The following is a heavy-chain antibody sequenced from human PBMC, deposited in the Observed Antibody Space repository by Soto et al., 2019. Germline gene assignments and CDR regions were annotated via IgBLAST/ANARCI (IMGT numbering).Heavy chain of an antibody. J-gene: IGHJ4*02. CDR3: AKRSPDPYFDY. CDR1: GFTFSSYW. CDR2: INPDGSTT. Sequence: LRLSCAASGFTFSSYWMHWVRQAPGEGLMWVSRINPDGSTTSYADSVKGRFTISRDNAKNTLYLQMNSLRVEDTAVYYCAKRSPDPYFDYWGQGTLVNVSS. V-gene: IGHV3-74*01.